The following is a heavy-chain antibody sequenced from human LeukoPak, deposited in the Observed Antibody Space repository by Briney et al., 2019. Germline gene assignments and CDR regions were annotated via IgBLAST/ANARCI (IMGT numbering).Heavy chain of an antibody. D-gene: IGHD3-22*01. CDR2: IYSDGST. J-gene: IGHJ5*02. V-gene: IGHV3-53*01. Sequence: GGSVTLTCAVSGFTVSRHYMSWVRQAPGKGLKWVSVIYSDGSTYYADSVKGRFTISRDSSKNTLYLQMNSLRAEDTAVYYCTRVAYYYDSSGYYPFDPGGRGTLVTVSS. CDR3: TRVAYYYDSSGYYPFDP. CDR1: GFTVSRHY.